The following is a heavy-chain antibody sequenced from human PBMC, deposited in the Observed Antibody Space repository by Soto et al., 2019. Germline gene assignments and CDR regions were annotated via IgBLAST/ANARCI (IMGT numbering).Heavy chain of an antibody. CDR3: ARVGETTSGRSDAFDI. CDR2: IYPGDSDT. J-gene: IGHJ3*02. Sequence: PGESLKISCQGSGYSFTSYWIGWVRQMPGKGLEWMGIIYPGDSDTRYGPSFQGQVTISADKSISTAYLQWSSLKASDTAMYYCARVGETTSGRSDAFDIRGQGTMVTVSS. V-gene: IGHV5-51*01. CDR1: GYSFTSYW. D-gene: IGHD6-19*01.